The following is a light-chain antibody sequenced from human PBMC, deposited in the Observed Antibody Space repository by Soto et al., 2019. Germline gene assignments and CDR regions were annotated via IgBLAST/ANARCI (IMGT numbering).Light chain of an antibody. Sequence: EIVMTQSPVTLSVSPGERATLSCRASQSVSSNLAWYQQKPGQTPRLLIYDTSIRATGVPARFSGSRSGAEFTLTISSLQSEDFAVYYCQHYVTWPLTFGGGTKVDI. CDR2: DTS. J-gene: IGKJ4*01. CDR3: QHYVTWPLT. CDR1: QSVSSN. V-gene: IGKV3-15*01.